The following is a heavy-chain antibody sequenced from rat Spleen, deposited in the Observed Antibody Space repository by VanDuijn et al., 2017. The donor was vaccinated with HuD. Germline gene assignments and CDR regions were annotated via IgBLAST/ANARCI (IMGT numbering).Heavy chain of an antibody. J-gene: IGHJ2*01. CDR1: GYDITNNY. V-gene: IGHV3-1*01. CDR3: VRSGTGWELRYFDY. Sequence: EVQLQESGPGLVKPSQSLSLTCSVSGYDITNNYWGWIRKFPGNKMEWMGFITYSGGISYNPSLQSRISITRDISKNQFFLKLNSVTTEDTGTYYCVRSGTGWELRYFDYWGQGVMVTVSS. CDR2: ITYSGGI. D-gene: IGHD5-1*01.